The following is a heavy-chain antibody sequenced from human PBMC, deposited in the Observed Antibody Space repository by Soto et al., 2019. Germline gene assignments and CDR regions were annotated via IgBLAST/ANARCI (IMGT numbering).Heavy chain of an antibody. CDR2: ISSSSSTI. D-gene: IGHD2-15*01. CDR1: GFTFSSYS. CDR3: ARGSRELRYCSGGSCYAKSPVSPGVDY. Sequence: GGSLRLSCAASGFTFSSYSMNWVRQAPGKGLEWVSYISSSSSTIYYADSVKGRFTISRDNAKNSLYLQMNSLRDEDTAVYYCARGSRELRYCSGGSCYAKSPVSPGVDYWGQGTLVTVSS. J-gene: IGHJ4*02. V-gene: IGHV3-48*02.